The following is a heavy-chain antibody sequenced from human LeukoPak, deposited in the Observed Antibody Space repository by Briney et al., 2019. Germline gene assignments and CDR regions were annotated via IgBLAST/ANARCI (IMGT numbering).Heavy chain of an antibody. J-gene: IGHJ2*01. V-gene: IGHV1-46*01. Sequence: ASVKVSCKASGYSFTRYFIHWVRQAPGQGLEWMGIIIPSDGSTSYAQKFQGRVTMTRDTSTNTVYMELSSLRSEDTAVFYCVRGASSIAALNPFWYFDLWGRGTLVTVSS. CDR1: GYSFTRYF. CDR2: IIPSDGST. CDR3: VRGASSIAALNPFWYFDL. D-gene: IGHD6-6*01.